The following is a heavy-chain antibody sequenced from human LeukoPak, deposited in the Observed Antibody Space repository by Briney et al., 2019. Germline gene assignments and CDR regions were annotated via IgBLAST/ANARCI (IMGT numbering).Heavy chain of an antibody. CDR2: ITYDGSDK. V-gene: IGHV3-30-3*01. CDR1: GFTFSSSA. D-gene: IGHD2-2*01. Sequence: GGSLRLSCAASGFTFSSSALHWVRQAPGKGLEWVADITYDGSDKYYADSVKGRFTISRDNSKNTLYLQMNSLRAEDTAVYYCARAIVVVAGAINYYGMDVWGQGTTVTVSS. J-gene: IGHJ6*02. CDR3: ARAIVVVAGAINYYGMDV.